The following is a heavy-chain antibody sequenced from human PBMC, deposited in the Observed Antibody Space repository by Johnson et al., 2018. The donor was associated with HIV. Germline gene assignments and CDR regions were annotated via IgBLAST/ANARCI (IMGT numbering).Heavy chain of an antibody. D-gene: IGHD6-6*01. CDR2: ITSTRITV. CDR3: ARAQLLADDAFNN. J-gene: IGHJ3*02. V-gene: IGHV3-11*04. CDR1: GFTFSDYY. Sequence: QVQLVESGGGLVKPGGSLRLSCAASGFTFSDYYMSWIRQAPGKGLEWVSYITSTRITVYYAASVKGRFTISRDNAKYTLYLQLNSLRVEDTAISYSARAQLLADDAFNNWALGTMVTVSS.